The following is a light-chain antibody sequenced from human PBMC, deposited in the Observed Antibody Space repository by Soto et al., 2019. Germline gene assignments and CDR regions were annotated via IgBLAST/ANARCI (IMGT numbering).Light chain of an antibody. CDR3: QQYESYPLT. J-gene: IGKJ4*01. CDR2: KAS. V-gene: IGKV1-5*03. Sequence: DIQMTQSPSTLSASVGDRVTITCRASQSIRSELAWYQQKPGKAPKLLIYKASSLESGVPSRFSGSGSGTEFTLTVTSMPTDASANYYCQQYESYPLTFGGGTKVDIK. CDR1: QSIRSE.